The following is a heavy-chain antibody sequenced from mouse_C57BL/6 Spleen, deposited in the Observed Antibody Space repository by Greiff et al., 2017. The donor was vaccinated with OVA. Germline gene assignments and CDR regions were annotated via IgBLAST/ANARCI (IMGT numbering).Heavy chain of an antibody. Sequence: EVKLMESGGGLVKPGGSLKLSCAASGFTFSSYAMSWVRLTPEKRLEWVATISDGGSYTYYPDNVKGRFTISRDNAKNNLYLQMSHLKSEDTAMYYCARGENYFDYWGQGTTLTVSS. CDR1: GFTFSSYA. V-gene: IGHV5-4*03. J-gene: IGHJ2*01. CDR2: ISDGGSYT. CDR3: ARGENYFDY.